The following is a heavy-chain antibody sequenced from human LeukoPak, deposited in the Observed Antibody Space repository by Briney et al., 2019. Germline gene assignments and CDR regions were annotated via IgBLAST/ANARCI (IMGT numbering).Heavy chain of an antibody. CDR2: IYYSEST. J-gene: IGHJ4*02. D-gene: IGHD5-24*01. CDR3: ARASRDGYNYAY. Sequence: LSETLSLTCTVSGGSISSSSYYWGWIRQPPGKGLEWIGYIYYSESTNYNPSLKSRVTISVDTSKNQFSLKLSSVTAADTAVYYCARASRDGYNYAYWGQGTLVTVSS. V-gene: IGHV4-61*05. CDR1: GGSISSSSYY.